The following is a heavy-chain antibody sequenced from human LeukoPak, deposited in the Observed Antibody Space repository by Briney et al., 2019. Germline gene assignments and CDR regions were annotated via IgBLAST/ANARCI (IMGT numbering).Heavy chain of an antibody. CDR1: GFTFSSYW. CDR2: IKQDGSEK. D-gene: IGHD3-22*01. CDR3: ARDFRITMIRSDY. V-gene: IGHV3-7*01. J-gene: IGHJ4*02. Sequence: PWGYLRLSCAASGFTFSSYWMSWVRQASGKGLEWVANIKQDGSEKYYVDSVKGRFTISRDNAKNSLYLQMNSLRAEDTAVYYFARDFRITMIRSDYWGQGTLVTVCS.